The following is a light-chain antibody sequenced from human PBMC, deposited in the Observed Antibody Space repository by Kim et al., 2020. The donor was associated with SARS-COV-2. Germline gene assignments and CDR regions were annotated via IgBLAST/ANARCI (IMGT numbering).Light chain of an antibody. CDR3: QQSYTNTYT. CDR1: QTFKKY. J-gene: IGKJ2*01. V-gene: IGKV1-39*01. CDR2: GTS. Sequence: SASVGERLTITCRASQTFKKYLNWYQQKPGKAPTLLIYGTSTLQTGDPSRFRGSGSGTDFTLTISSLQPEDFASYNCQQSYTNTYTFGQGTKLEI.